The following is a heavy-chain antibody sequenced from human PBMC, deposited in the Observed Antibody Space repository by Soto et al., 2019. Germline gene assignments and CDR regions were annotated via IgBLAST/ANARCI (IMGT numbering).Heavy chain of an antibody. CDR1: GGSVSSGSYY. Sequence: QVQLQESGPGLVKPSETLSLTCTVSGGSVSSGSYYWSWIRQPPGKGLEWIGYIYYSGSTNYNPSLKSRVTISVDTSKNRFSLKLSSVTAADTAVYYCASIPYYYDSSGFSVGDYWGQGTLVTVSS. J-gene: IGHJ4*02. CDR3: ASIPYYYDSSGFSVGDY. V-gene: IGHV4-61*01. CDR2: IYYSGST. D-gene: IGHD3-22*01.